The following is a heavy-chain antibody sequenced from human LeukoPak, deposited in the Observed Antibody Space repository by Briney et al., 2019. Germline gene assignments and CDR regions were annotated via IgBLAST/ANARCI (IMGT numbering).Heavy chain of an antibody. Sequence: GSVKVSCKASGYYLTSFAINGVRQAPGQGLEWMGWISAYDGGLKYAQDFQGRVTMTTDSSTRTAYMELTRLTPDDTAVYYCARDPLTSIWSPYYFTLDVWGQGTTVRVSS. CDR2: ISAYDGGL. D-gene: IGHD1-26*01. CDR3: ARDPLTSIWSPYYFTLDV. J-gene: IGHJ6*02. V-gene: IGHV1-18*01. CDR1: GYYLTSFA.